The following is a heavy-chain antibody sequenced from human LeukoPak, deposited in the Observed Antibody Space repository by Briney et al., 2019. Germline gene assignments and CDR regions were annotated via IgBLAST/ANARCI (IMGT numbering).Heavy chain of an antibody. CDR3: AREQQPRAFDI. V-gene: IGHV3-21*01. D-gene: IGHD6-13*01. Sequence: PGGSLRLSCAASGFTFSSYSMNWVRQAPGKGLEWVSSISSSSYIYYADSVKGRFTISRDNAKNSLYLQMNSLRAEDTAVYFCAREQQPRAFDIWGQGTMVTVSS. J-gene: IGHJ3*02. CDR2: ISSSSYI. CDR1: GFTFSSYS.